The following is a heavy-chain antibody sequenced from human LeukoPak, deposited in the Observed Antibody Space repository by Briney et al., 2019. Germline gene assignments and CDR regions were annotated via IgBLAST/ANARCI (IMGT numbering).Heavy chain of an antibody. CDR3: ARDGGPGYCSGGSCYSPFDY. Sequence: PGGSLRLSCAASGFTFSSYSMNWVRQAPGKGLEWVSSISSSSSYIYYADSVKGRFTISRDNAKNSLYLQMNSLRAGDTAVYYCARDGGPGYCSGGSCYSPFDYWGQGTLVTVSS. J-gene: IGHJ4*02. V-gene: IGHV3-21*01. D-gene: IGHD2-15*01. CDR1: GFTFSSYS. CDR2: ISSSSSYI.